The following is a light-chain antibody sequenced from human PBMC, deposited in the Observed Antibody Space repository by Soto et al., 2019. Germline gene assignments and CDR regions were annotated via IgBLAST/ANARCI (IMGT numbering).Light chain of an antibody. J-gene: IGKJ5*01. CDR2: DAS. CDR3: QNYDSDPIT. CDR1: EHINNY. V-gene: IGKV1-33*01. Sequence: DIQMTQSPPSLSASVGDRVTITCQASEHINNYLNWYQQIPGKAPKLLIYDASNLAAGAPSRFSGSGSGTDFTLTINSLQPDDIATYYCQNYDSDPITFGQGTRLEIK.